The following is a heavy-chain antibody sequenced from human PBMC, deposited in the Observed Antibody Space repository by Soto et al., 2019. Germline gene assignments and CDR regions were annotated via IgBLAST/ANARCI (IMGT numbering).Heavy chain of an antibody. CDR1: GGTFSSYV. Sequence: QVQLVQSGAEVKKPGSSVKVSCKAFGGTFSSYVITWVRQAPGQGLEWMGGIIPIFGTANYAQKFQGRVTITADESTSTAYMELSSLRSEDTAVYYCARDRGPSSGYYPYWFDPWGQGTLVTVSS. D-gene: IGHD3-22*01. J-gene: IGHJ5*02. CDR2: IIPIFGTA. V-gene: IGHV1-69*12. CDR3: ARDRGPSSGYYPYWFDP.